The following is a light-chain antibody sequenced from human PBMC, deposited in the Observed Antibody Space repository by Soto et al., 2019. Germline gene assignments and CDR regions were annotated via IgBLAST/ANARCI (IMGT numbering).Light chain of an antibody. J-gene: IGLJ1*01. CDR2: EVS. Sequence: QSALTQPASVSGSPGQSIAISCTGTTSDVGGYNYVSWYQQHPGKVPKLLIHEVSNRPSGVSNRFSGSKSGNTASLTISGLQAVDEADYYCCSFADFTYVFGTGTKVTVL. CDR3: CSFADFTYV. CDR1: TSDVGGYNY. V-gene: IGLV2-14*01.